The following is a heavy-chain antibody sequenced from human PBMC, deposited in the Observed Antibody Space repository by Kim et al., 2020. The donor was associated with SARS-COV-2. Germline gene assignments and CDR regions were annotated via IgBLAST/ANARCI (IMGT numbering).Heavy chain of an antibody. CDR2: INTNTGNP. J-gene: IGHJ6*02. CDR1: GYTFTSYA. V-gene: IGHV7-4-1*02. CDR3: VSAYSSSWYSYYGMDV. Sequence: ASVKVSCKASGYTFTSYAMNWVRQAPGQGLEWMGWINTNTGNPTYAQGFTGRFVFPLDTSVSTAYLQISSLKAEDAAVYYCVSAYSSSWYSYYGMDVWGQGTTVTVSS. D-gene: IGHD6-13*01.